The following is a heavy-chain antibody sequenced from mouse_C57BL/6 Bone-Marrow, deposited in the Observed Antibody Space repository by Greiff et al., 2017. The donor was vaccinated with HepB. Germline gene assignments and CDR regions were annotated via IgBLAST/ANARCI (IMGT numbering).Heavy chain of an antibody. CDR3: ERRGNCDFDD. J-gene: IGHJ1*03. D-gene: IGHD4-1*01. Sequence: QVQLQQSGAGLVQPGTSVKVSCKASGYAFTSYLIEWVKQRPGKGLEWIGVINPGSGGTNYNEKFKGKATLTADKSSSTAYMQLSSLTSEDSAVYVCERRGNCDFDDWGKGTTVTVSS. CDR2: INPGSGGT. CDR1: GYAFTSYL. V-gene: IGHV1-54*01.